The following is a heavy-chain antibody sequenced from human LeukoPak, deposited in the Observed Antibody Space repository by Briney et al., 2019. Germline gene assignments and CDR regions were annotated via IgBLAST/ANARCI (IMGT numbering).Heavy chain of an antibody. V-gene: IGHV1-2*02. CDR3: ARVVATGNWFDP. CDR2: INPNSGGT. CDR1: GYTFTGYY. D-gene: IGHD5-12*01. Sequence: ASVKVSGKASGYTFTGYYMHWVRQAPGQGLEWMGWINPNSGGTNYAQKFQGRVTMTRDTSISTAYMELSRLRSDDTAVYYCARVVATGNWFDPWGQGTLVTVSS. J-gene: IGHJ5*02.